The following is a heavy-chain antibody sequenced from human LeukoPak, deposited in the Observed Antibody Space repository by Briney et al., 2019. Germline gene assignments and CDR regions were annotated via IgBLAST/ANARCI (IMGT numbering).Heavy chain of an antibody. Sequence: PSETLSLTCTVSGGSISSSSYYWGWIRQPPGKGQEWIGSIYYSGSTYYNPSLKSRVTISVDTSKNQFSLKLSSVTAADTAVYYCARVTYCSGGSCYSFDYWGQGTLVTVPS. J-gene: IGHJ4*02. CDR2: IYYSGST. CDR3: ARVTYCSGGSCYSFDY. D-gene: IGHD2-15*01. V-gene: IGHV4-39*01. CDR1: GGSISSSSYY.